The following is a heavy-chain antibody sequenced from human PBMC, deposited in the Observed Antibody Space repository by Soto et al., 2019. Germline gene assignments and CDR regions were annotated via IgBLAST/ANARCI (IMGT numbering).Heavy chain of an antibody. CDR1: GFTFSSYA. CDR2: ISGSGGST. J-gene: IGHJ4*02. Sequence: PGGSLRLSCAASGFTFSSYAMSWVRQAPGKGLEWVSAISGSGGSTYYADSVKGRFTISRDNSKNTLYLQMNSLRAEDTAVYYCAESGMWLVQFDYWGQGTLVTSPQ. V-gene: IGHV3-23*01. D-gene: IGHD6-19*01. CDR3: AESGMWLVQFDY.